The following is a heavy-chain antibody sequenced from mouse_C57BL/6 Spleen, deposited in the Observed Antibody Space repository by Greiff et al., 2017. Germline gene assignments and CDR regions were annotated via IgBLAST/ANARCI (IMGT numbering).Heavy chain of an antibody. CDR2: IYPSDSET. CDR3: ALYYYGSSWYFDV. V-gene: IGHV1-61*01. CDR1: GYTFTSYW. Sequence: QVQLQQSGAELVRPGSSVKLSCKASGYTFTSYWLDWVKQRPGQGLEWIGNIYPSDSETHYNQKFKDKATLTVDKSSSTAYMQLSSLTSEDSAVYYCALYYYGSSWYFDVWGTGTTVTVSS. J-gene: IGHJ1*03. D-gene: IGHD1-1*01.